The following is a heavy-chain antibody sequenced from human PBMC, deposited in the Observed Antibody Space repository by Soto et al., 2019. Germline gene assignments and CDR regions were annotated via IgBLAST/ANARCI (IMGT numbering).Heavy chain of an antibody. CDR2: INPNSGGT. CDR3: ARGRASGYDAPVYYYGMDV. V-gene: IGHV1-2*02. Sequence: ASVKVSCKASGYTFTGYYMHWVRQAPGQGLEWMGWINPNSGGTNYAQKFQGRVTMTRDTSISTAYMELSRLRSDDTAVYYCARGRASGYDAPVYYYGMDVWGQGTTVTVSS. D-gene: IGHD5-12*01. J-gene: IGHJ6*02. CDR1: GYTFTGYY.